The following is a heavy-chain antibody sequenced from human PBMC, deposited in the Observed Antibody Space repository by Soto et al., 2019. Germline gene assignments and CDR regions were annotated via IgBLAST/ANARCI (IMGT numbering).Heavy chain of an antibody. D-gene: IGHD6-13*01. Sequence: SETLSLPCAVYGGSFSGYYWSWIRQPPGKGLEWIGEINHSGSTNYNPSLKSRVTISVDTSKNQFSLKLSSVTAADTAVYYCARGRYSSSWAGYYYGMDVWGQGTTVTVSS. CDR1: GGSFSGYY. J-gene: IGHJ6*02. V-gene: IGHV4-34*01. CDR3: ARGRYSSSWAGYYYGMDV. CDR2: INHSGST.